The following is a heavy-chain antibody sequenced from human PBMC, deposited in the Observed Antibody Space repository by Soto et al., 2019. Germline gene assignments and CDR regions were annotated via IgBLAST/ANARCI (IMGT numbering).Heavy chain of an antibody. V-gene: IGHV1-69*01. CDR3: ASLIDVGPYYYYDGMDV. CDR2: IIPIFGTA. J-gene: IGHJ6*02. D-gene: IGHD3-16*02. Sequence: QVQLVQSGAEVKKPGSSVKVSCKASGGTFSSYAISWVRQAPGQGLEWMGGIIPIFGTANYAQKFQGRVTITEDESTSRAYMELSILRSEDTAVYYFASLIDVGPYYYYDGMDVWGQGTTVTVSS. CDR1: GGTFSSYA.